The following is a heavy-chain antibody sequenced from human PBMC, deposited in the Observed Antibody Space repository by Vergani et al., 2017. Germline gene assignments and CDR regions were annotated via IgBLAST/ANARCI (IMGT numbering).Heavy chain of an antibody. D-gene: IGHD6-13*01. CDR3: AREGRIAAAGTLPN. J-gene: IGHJ4*02. CDR1: GFTFSSYA. V-gene: IGHV3-30-3*01. Sequence: QVQLVESGGGVVQPGRSLRLSCAASGFTFSSYAMHWVGQAPGKGLEWVAVISYDGSNKYYADSVKGRFTISRDNSKNTLYLQMNSLRAEDTAVYYCAREGRIAAAGTLPNWGQGTLVTVSS. CDR2: ISYDGSNK.